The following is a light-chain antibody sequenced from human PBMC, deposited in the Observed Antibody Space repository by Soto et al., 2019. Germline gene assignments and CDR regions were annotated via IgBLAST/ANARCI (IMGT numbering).Light chain of an antibody. J-gene: IGKJ1*01. CDR1: QGLVYGDGNTC. Sequence: EVVMTQSALSLPVTLGQPASISSRSNQGLVYGDGNTCLKWCQQRPGQSPRRLIYKLSNRDSGVPYRFSGSGSGTDLTMKISRVEAEDVGVYCNMQGTHWHQTFGQGTKVDIK. V-gene: IGKV2-30*01. CDR2: KLS. CDR3: MQGTHWHQT.